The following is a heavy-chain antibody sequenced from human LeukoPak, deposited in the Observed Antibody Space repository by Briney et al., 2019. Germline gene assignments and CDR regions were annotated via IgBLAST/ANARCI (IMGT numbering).Heavy chain of an antibody. V-gene: IGHV3-7*01. Sequence: GGSLRLSCAASGFTFSTYWMSWVRQAPGKGLEWVANIQQDGSEKYYVDSVKGRFTISRDNAKNSLYLQMNSLRAEDTAVYYCASSRSYFDYWGQGTLVTVSS. CDR3: ASSRSYFDY. CDR2: IQQDGSEK. CDR1: GFTFSTYW. J-gene: IGHJ4*02.